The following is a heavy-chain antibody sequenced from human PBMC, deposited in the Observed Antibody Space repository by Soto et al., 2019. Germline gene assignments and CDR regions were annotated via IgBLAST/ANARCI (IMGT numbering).Heavy chain of an antibody. J-gene: IGHJ4*02. V-gene: IGHV3-74*01. CDR3: ARNSPYGDFDF. D-gene: IGHD4-17*01. CDR1: GFTIRSYC. Sequence: SLIHPCASSGFTIRSYCVHLVRQAPGKGLVWVSRINSDGSSTSYADSVKGRFTISRDNAKNTLYLQMNSLRAEDTAVYYCARNSPYGDFDFWGEGTLVTGSS. CDR2: INSDGSST.